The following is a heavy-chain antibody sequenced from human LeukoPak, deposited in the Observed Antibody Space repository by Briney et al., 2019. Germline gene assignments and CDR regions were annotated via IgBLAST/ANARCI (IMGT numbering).Heavy chain of an antibody. CDR1: GFTFSSYA. J-gene: IGHJ6*02. CDR2: ISGSGGST. V-gene: IGHV3-23*01. Sequence: GGSLRLSCAASGFTFSSYAMSWVRQAPGKGLEWVSAISGSGGSTYYADSVKGRFTISRDNSKNTLYLQMNSLRAEDTAVYYCAKWSGGGSYCYYGMDVWGQGTTVTVSS. CDR3: AKWSGGGSYCYYGMDV. D-gene: IGHD1-26*01.